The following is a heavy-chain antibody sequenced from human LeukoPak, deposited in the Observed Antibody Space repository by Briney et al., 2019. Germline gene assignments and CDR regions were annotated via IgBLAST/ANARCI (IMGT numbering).Heavy chain of an antibody. J-gene: IGHJ4*02. V-gene: IGHV1-46*01. CDR2: INSSGGST. Sequence: ASVKVSCKASGDTFTTSHMHWVRQAPGQGLEWMGKINSSGGSTTYAQQFQGRVSMTWDLSMSTVYMELSSLRSEDTAVYYCVRNLMQFTGLAYWGQGTLVTVSS. CDR3: VRNLMQFTGLAY. D-gene: IGHD2-8*02. CDR1: GDTFTTSH.